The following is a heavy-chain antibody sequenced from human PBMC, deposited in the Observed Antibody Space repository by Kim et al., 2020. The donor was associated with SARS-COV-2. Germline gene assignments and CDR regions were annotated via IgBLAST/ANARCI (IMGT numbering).Heavy chain of an antibody. Sequence: SVKVSCKASGGTFSSYAISWVRQAPGQGLEWMGRIIPILGIANYAQKFQGRVTITADKSTSTAYMELSSLRSEDTAVYYCARGGYCSSTSCYTGGGRCEGHWSCNRFYPCGQGTLVTVSS. CDR2: IIPILGIA. CDR1: GGTFSSYA. CDR3: ARGGYCSSTSCYTGGGRCEGHWSCNRFYP. J-gene: IGHJ5*02. D-gene: IGHD2-2*02. V-gene: IGHV1-69*04.